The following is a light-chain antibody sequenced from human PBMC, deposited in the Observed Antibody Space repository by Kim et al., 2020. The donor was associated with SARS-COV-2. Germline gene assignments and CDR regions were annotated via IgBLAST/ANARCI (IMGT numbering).Light chain of an antibody. CDR3: QKCDSAPWT. CDR1: QDISNY. CDR2: AAS. J-gene: IGKJ1*01. V-gene: IGKV1-27*01. Sequence: SVGYSVTSTVRASQDISNYLAWFQLKPGNAPRLLIYAASALQPGVPSRFSGSGSGTDFTLTVTSLQPEDVATYYCQKCDSAPWTFGQGTKVDIK.